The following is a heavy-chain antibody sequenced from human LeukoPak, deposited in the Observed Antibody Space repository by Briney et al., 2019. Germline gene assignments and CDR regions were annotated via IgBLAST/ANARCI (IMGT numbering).Heavy chain of an antibody. CDR3: ARASRWFDP. CDR2: IIPIFGTA. Sequence: SVKVSCKASGYSFTSCAMNWVRQAPGQGLEWMGGIIPIFGTANYAQKFQGRVTITADESTSTAYMELSSLRSEDTAVYYCARASRWFDPWGQGTLVTVSS. J-gene: IGHJ5*02. V-gene: IGHV1-69*13. CDR1: GYSFTSCA.